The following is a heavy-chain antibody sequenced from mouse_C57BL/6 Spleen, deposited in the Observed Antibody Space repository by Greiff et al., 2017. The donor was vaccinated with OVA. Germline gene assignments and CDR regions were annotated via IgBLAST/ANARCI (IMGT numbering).Heavy chain of an antibody. CDR1: GYSITSDY. D-gene: IGHD1-1*01. J-gene: IGHJ4*01. CDR2: ISYSGST. V-gene: IGHV3-8*01. Sequence: EVKLQESGPGLAKPSQTLSLTCSVTGYSITSDYWNWIRKFPGNKLEYMGYISYSGSTYYNPSLISRISITRDTSKNQYYLQLKSVTTEDTATYYCARGYYGSSYGYAMDYWGKGTSVTVSS. CDR3: ARGYYGSSYGYAMDY.